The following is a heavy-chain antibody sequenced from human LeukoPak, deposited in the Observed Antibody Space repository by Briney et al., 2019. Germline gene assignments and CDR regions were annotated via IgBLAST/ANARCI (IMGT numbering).Heavy chain of an antibody. CDR2: IIPTFGSS. Sequence: GASVKVSCKASGGTFNNYAINWVRQAPGQGLEWMGGIIPTFGSSNYAQKFQGRVTITADKSTSTAYMELSSLRSEDTAVYYCARDSDYGDYRGKYFQHWGQGTLVTVSS. V-gene: IGHV1-69*06. D-gene: IGHD4-17*01. J-gene: IGHJ1*01. CDR3: ARDSDYGDYRGKYFQH. CDR1: GGTFNNYA.